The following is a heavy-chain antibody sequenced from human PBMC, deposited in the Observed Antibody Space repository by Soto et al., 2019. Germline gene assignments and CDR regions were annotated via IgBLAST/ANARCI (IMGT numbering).Heavy chain of an antibody. Sequence: GASVKVSCKASGYTFTSYYMHWVRQAPGQGLEWMGIINPSGGSTSYAQKFQGRVTMTRDTSTSTVYMELSSLRSEDTAVYYCARVATMVRGVIITPPGYWGQGTLVTVSS. CDR2: INPSGGST. CDR3: ARVATMVRGVIITPPGY. CDR1: GYTFTSYY. D-gene: IGHD3-10*01. J-gene: IGHJ4*02. V-gene: IGHV1-46*01.